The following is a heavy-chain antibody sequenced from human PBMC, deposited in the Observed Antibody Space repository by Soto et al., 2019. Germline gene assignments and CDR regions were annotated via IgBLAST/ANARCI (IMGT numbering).Heavy chain of an antibody. J-gene: IGHJ4*02. Sequence: EVHLVESGGGVVQPGGSLRLSCAASGFTFSHYWLTWVRQAPGKGLEWVANIKEDGTTKYYVESVKGRLTISRDNAKNSVYLQMGTLRGEDTAVYYCARSGYSSSGLDYWGQGTLVHVSS. CDR3: ARSGYSSSGLDY. CDR1: GFTFSHYW. CDR2: IKEDGTTK. D-gene: IGHD6-19*01. V-gene: IGHV3-7*01.